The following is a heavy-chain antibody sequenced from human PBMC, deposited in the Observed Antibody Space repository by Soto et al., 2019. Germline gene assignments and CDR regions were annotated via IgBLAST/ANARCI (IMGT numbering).Heavy chain of an antibody. J-gene: IGHJ4*02. Sequence: EVQLLESGGGLVQPGGSLRLSCAASGFTFSSYAMSWVRQAPGKGLEWVSAISGSGGSTYYADSVKGRFTISRDNSKNTLDLQMNGLRAEETAVYYCAKDLGEYYGSGSYYGDCFDYWGQGTLVTVSS. D-gene: IGHD3-10*01. CDR3: AKDLGEYYGSGSYYGDCFDY. CDR2: ISGSGGST. V-gene: IGHV3-23*01. CDR1: GFTFSSYA.